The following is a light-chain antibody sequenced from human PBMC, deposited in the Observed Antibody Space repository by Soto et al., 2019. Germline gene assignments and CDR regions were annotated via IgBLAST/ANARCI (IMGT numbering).Light chain of an antibody. CDR1: QSVSSY. V-gene: IGKV3-11*01. CDR3: KQRSNWLFT. J-gene: IGKJ3*01. Sequence: EIVLTQSPATLSLSPGERATLSCRASQSVSSYLAWYQQKPGQAPRLLIYDASNRATGIPARFSGSGSGTDFTLTISSLEPDDFAVYLCKQRSNWLFTFGPGTKVDIK. CDR2: DAS.